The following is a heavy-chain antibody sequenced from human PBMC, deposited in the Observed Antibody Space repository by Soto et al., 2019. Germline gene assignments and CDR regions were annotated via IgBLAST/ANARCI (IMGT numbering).Heavy chain of an antibody. J-gene: IGHJ6*02. CDR1: GFTFSSYG. D-gene: IGHD3-10*01. CDR3: ARDLVVRGVIINGYYYYGMDV. Sequence: QVQLVESGGGVVQPGRSLRLSCAASGFTFSSYGMHWVRQAPGKGLEWVAVIWYDGSNKYYADSVKGRFTISRDNSKNTLYLQRNSLRAEDTAVYYCARDLVVRGVIINGYYYYGMDVWGQGTTVTVSS. CDR2: IWYDGSNK. V-gene: IGHV3-33*01.